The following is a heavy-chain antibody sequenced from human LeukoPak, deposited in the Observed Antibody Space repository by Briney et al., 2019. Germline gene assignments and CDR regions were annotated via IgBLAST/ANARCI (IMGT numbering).Heavy chain of an antibody. V-gene: IGHV5-51*01. CDR2: VYPRDSDT. CDR3: ARPGERSRRDWNLDQ. J-gene: IGHJ4*02. CDR1: GYSFSNYW. Sequence: GESLKISCKASGYSFSNYWIGWVRQVPGKGLEWMGIVYPRDSDTRYSPSFQGQVTISADKSISTAYLQWSSLKASDTDVYYCARPGERSRRDWNLDQWGQGTLVTVSS. D-gene: IGHD1-1*01.